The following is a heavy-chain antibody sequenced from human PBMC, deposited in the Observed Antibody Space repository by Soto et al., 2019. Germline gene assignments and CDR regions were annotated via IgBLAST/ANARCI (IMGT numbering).Heavy chain of an antibody. D-gene: IGHD3-16*02. Sequence: SGPTLVNPTQALTLTCTFSGFSLTTKGVGVGWIRQPPGQALEWLAVVYWDDDKRYSPSLKSRLAIAKDTTKNQVVLTFTTVDSVDTATYYCAQVMSTGGAGIGRDAFDIWGQGTTVTVSS. CDR1: GFSLTTKGVG. V-gene: IGHV2-5*02. CDR2: VYWDDDK. J-gene: IGHJ3*02. CDR3: AQVMSTGGAGIGRDAFDI.